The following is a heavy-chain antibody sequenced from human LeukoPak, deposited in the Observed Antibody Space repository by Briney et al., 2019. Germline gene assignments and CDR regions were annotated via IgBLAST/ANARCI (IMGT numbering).Heavy chain of an antibody. V-gene: IGHV3-7*01. J-gene: IGHJ4*02. CDR3: ARDAGWGYYDL. D-gene: IGHD1-26*01. CDR1: GFTFSTSW. CDR2: IDKHGNGK. Sequence: PGGSLRLSCVASGFTFSTSWVTWVRQAPGTWLEWVANIDKHGNGKYYVDSVKGRFAISRDYASNSVFLQMDSLRAEDTSVYYCARDAGWGYYDLWGQGTPVTVSS.